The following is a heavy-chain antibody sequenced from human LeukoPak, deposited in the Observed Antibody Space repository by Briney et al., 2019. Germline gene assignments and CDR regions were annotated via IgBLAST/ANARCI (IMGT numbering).Heavy chain of an antibody. V-gene: IGHV1-2*06. Sequence: ASVKVSCKASGYTFTGYHMHWVRQTPGQGLEWMGRINPNSGDTNYAQKFQGRVTMTRDTSISTAYMELSRLRSDDTAVYYCARDYCSSTSCLFDYWGQGTLVTVSS. D-gene: IGHD2-2*01. CDR1: GYTFTGYH. CDR2: INPNSGDT. CDR3: ARDYCSSTSCLFDY. J-gene: IGHJ4*02.